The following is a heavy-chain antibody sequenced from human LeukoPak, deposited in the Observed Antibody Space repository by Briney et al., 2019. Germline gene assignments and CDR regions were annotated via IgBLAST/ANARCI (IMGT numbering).Heavy chain of an antibody. CDR3: ARAYRVMVRGVIGYNWFDP. D-gene: IGHD3-10*01. CDR2: INPNSGGT. J-gene: IGHJ5*02. Sequence: ASVKVSCKASGYTFTGYYMHWVRQAPGQGLEWMGWINPNSGGTNYAQKFQGRVTMTRDTSISTAYMELSRLRSDDTAVYYCARAYRVMVRGVIGYNWFDPWGQGTLVTVSS. CDR1: GYTFTGYY. V-gene: IGHV1-2*02.